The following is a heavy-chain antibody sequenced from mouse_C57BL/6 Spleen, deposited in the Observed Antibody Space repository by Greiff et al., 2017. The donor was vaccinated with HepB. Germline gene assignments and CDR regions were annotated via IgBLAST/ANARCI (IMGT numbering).Heavy chain of an antibody. D-gene: IGHD1-1*01. CDR1: GYTFTSYW. J-gene: IGHJ2*01. CDR3: ASYYGSSLGY. V-gene: IGHV1-69*01. CDR2: IDPSDSYT. Sequence: VQLQQPGAELVMPGASVKLSCKASGYTFTSYWMHWVKQRPGQGLEWIGEIDPSDSYTNYNQKFKGKSTLTVDKSSSTAYMQLSSLTSADSAVYYCASYYGSSLGYWGQGTTLTVSS.